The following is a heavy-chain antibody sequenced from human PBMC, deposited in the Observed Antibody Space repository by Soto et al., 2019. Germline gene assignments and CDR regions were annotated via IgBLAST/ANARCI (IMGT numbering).Heavy chain of an antibody. D-gene: IGHD5-18*01. Sequence: PSETLSLTCTVSGGSISSGDCYWSWIRQPPGKGLEWIGYIYYSGSTYYNPSLKSRVTISVDTSKNQFSLKLSSVTAADTAVYYCASNGYGYIFYDYWGQGTLVTVSS. V-gene: IGHV4-30-4*01. CDR1: GGSISSGDCY. J-gene: IGHJ4*02. CDR2: IYYSGST. CDR3: ASNGYGYIFYDY.